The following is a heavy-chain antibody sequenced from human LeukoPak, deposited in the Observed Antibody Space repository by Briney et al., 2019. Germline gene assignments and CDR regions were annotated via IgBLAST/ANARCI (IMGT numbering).Heavy chain of an antibody. Sequence: GGSLRLSCAASGFTFRSYSMNWVRQAPGKGLEWVSYVSTGSSAIYYADSVKGRFTISRDNAKNSLYLQMNSLRDEDTAVYYCARDLGGSGDYWGQGTLVTVSS. J-gene: IGHJ4*02. CDR3: ARDLGGSGDY. CDR2: VSTGSSAI. D-gene: IGHD3-10*01. V-gene: IGHV3-48*02. CDR1: GFTFRSYS.